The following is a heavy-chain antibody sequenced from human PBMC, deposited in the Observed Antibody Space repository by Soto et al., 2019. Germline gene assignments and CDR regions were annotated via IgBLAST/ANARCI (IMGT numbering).Heavy chain of an antibody. D-gene: IGHD3-9*01. Sequence: XGTLSLSCAVSGYSISSGHSWCWIRQPPGKGLEWIGSIFHTGSTYYNPSLKSRVTLSVDTSKNQFSLKLSSVTAADTAVYFCANLPRLDSMDVWGQGTTVTVSS. V-gene: IGHV4-38-2*01. CDR3: ANLPRLDSMDV. CDR2: IFHTGST. CDR1: GYSISSGHS. J-gene: IGHJ6*02.